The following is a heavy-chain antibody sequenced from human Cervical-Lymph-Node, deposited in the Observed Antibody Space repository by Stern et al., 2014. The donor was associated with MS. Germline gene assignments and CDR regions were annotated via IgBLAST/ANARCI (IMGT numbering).Heavy chain of an antibody. V-gene: IGHV1-69*01. D-gene: IGHD2-21*01. CDR1: GGSFSSYV. CDR2: IISIFGTT. CDR3: AKDVVSFGSYYYYGMEV. Sequence: QMQLVQSGAAVMKPGSSVKVSCKASGGSFSSYVINWVRQAPGQGIEWMGGIISIFGTTNYAQKFQGRVTITADESTSTSHMELSSLRSEDTAVYYCAKDVVSFGSYYYYGMEVWGQGTTVTVSS. J-gene: IGHJ6*02.